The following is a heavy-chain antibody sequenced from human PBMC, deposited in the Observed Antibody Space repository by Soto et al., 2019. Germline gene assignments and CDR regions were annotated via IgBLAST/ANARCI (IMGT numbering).Heavy chain of an antibody. CDR2: ISAYNGNT. J-gene: IGHJ4*02. CDR3: AXSGPPAGY. D-gene: IGHD3-10*01. Sequence: QVQLVQSGAEVKKPGASVKVSCKASGYTFTSYAISWVRQAPGQGLERMGWISAYNGNTNYAQKLQGRVTMTTDTYTXXXXXXXXXXXXXXXXXXXXAXSGPPAGYWCQATLVTVSS. CDR1: GYTFTSYA. V-gene: IGHV1-18*01.